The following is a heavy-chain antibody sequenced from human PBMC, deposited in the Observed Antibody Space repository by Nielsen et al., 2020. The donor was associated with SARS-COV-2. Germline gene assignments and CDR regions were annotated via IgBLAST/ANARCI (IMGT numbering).Heavy chain of an antibody. Sequence: GESLKISCAASGFTFSSYGMHWVRQAPGKGLEWVAVISYDGSNKYYADSVKGRFTISRDNSKNTLYLQMNSLRAEDTAVYYCAKDIRGYSYGYDPLDYWGQGTLVTVSS. CDR2: ISYDGSNK. D-gene: IGHD5-18*01. CDR3: AKDIRGYSYGYDPLDY. CDR1: GFTFSSYG. V-gene: IGHV3-30*18. J-gene: IGHJ4*02.